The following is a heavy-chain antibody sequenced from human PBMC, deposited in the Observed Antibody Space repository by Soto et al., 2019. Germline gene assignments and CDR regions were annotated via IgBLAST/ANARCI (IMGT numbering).Heavy chain of an antibody. D-gene: IGHD2-15*01. CDR3: ARDRCRSASCYQPYDFDL. CDR2: ISSGNRYI. V-gene: IGHV3-21*01. CDR1: GFNFSSYT. Sequence: XGSLRLSCAASGFNFSSYTMNWVRQAPGKGLEWVSSISSGNRYIYYADSVRGRLIISRDDATNSLYLQMTSLRAEDTAVYYCARDRCRSASCYQPYDFDLWGQGTMV. J-gene: IGHJ3*01.